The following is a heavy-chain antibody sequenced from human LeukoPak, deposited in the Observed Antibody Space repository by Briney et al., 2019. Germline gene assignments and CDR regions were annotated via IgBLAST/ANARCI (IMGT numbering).Heavy chain of an antibody. CDR2: INHSGST. J-gene: IGHJ6*03. V-gene: IGHV4-34*01. CDR3: ARGLGGYSSSSIYYYYYMDV. D-gene: IGHD6-6*01. CDR1: GGSFSGYY. Sequence: SETLSLTCAVYGGSFSGYYWSWIRQPPGKGLEWIGEINHSGSTNYNPSLKSRVTISVDTSKNQFSLKLGSVTAADTAVYYCARGLGGYSSSSIYYYYYMDVWGKGTTVTVSS.